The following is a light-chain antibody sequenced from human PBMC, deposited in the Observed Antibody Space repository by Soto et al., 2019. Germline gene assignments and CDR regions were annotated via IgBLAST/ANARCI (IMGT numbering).Light chain of an antibody. CDR2: EVS. J-gene: IGLJ2*01. Sequence: QSALTQPASVSGSPGQSITISCTGTTSDVGGYNYVSWYQQHPGKAPKVIIYEVSNRPSGVSNRFSGSKSGNTASLTISGLQAEDEADYYCSSYTSSSTLVFGGGTKLTVL. CDR3: SSYTSSSTLV. V-gene: IGLV2-14*01. CDR1: TSDVGGYNY.